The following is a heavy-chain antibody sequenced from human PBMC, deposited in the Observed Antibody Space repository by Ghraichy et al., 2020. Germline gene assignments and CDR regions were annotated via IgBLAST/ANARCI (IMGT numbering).Heavy chain of an antibody. Sequence: GGSLRLSCAASGFTFSSYGMHWVRQAPGKGLEWVAVIWYDGTDKYYGDSVKGRFTISRDNSKNTLYLQMNSLRAEDTAVYYCAREARSSGWYFDYWGQGTLVTVSS. CDR3: AREARSSGWYFDY. CDR1: GFTFSSYG. V-gene: IGHV3-33*01. D-gene: IGHD6-19*01. CDR2: IWYDGTDK. J-gene: IGHJ4*02.